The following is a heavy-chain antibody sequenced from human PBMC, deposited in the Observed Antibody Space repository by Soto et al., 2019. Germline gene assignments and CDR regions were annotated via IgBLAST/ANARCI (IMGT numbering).Heavy chain of an antibody. Sequence: SPTLSLTCAISGDSVSSNTASWNWIRQSPSRGLEWLGRTYFRSKWYNDYAVSVKSRIIINPDTSNNQFSLQLNSVTPEDTAVYFCAKWHNLGPKTGYAFDPWGQGIMVTVSS. CDR1: GDSVSSNTAS. CDR3: AKWHNLGPKTGYAFDP. J-gene: IGHJ5*02. D-gene: IGHD5-12*01. V-gene: IGHV6-1*01. CDR2: TYFRSKWYN.